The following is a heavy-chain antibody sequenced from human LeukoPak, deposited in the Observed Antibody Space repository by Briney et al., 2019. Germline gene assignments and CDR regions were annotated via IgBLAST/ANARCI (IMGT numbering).Heavy chain of an antibody. D-gene: IGHD1-7*01. CDR1: GASISSSSYN. CDR3: ARGSNWNYGPPFDY. Sequence: PSETLSLTCTVSGASISSSSYNWGWSRQHPGKGLEWIGYIYYSGSTYYNPSLRSRVTISIDTSKNQFSLKLTSVTAADTAVYYCARGSNWNYGPPFDYWGQGTLVTVSS. J-gene: IGHJ4*02. V-gene: IGHV4-31*03. CDR2: IYYSGST.